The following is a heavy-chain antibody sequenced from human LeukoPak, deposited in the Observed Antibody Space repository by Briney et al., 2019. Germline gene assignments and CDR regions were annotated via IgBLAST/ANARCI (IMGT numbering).Heavy chain of an antibody. CDR1: GGTFSSYA. D-gene: IGHD6-13*01. J-gene: IGHJ4*02. V-gene: IGHV1-69*04. CDR2: IIPILGIA. Sequence: SVKVSCKASGGTFSSYAISWVRQAPGQGLEWMGRIIPILGIANYAQKFQGRVTITADKSTSTAYMELSSLRSEDTAVYYCARGGVYSSSWWFEKGGAALCSDWGQGTLVTVSS. CDR3: ARGGVYSSSWWFEKGGAALCSD.